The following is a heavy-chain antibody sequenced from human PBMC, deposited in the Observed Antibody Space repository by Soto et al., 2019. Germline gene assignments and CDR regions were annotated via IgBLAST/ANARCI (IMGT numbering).Heavy chain of an antibody. CDR3: ARDKRMGLDYYDYYMDV. D-gene: IGHD2-15*01. CDR2: IYYSGST. J-gene: IGHJ6*03. CDR1: GGSISSYY. Sequence: QVQLQESGPGLVKPSETLSLTCTVSGGSISSYYWSWIRQPPGKGLEWIGYIYYSGSTNYNPSLKSRVTIPVDTSKHQFSLKLSSVTAADTAVYYCARDKRMGLDYYDYYMDVWGKGTTVTV. V-gene: IGHV4-59*01.